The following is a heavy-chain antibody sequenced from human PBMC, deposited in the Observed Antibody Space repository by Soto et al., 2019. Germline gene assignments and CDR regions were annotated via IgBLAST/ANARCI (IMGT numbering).Heavy chain of an antibody. CDR3: AKDDVSGDGLWLVSD. V-gene: IGHV3-23*01. J-gene: IGHJ4*02. D-gene: IGHD2-21*02. CDR1: GFSFDKYA. CDR2: ITGSGRSI. Sequence: PGGSLRLSCVASGFSFDKYAMIWVRQAPGKGQEWVSGITGSGRSIQYTASVKGRFTISRDNSKNTVFLQMDYLRAEDTAMYYCAKDDVSGDGLWLVSDWGQGXPVTVYS.